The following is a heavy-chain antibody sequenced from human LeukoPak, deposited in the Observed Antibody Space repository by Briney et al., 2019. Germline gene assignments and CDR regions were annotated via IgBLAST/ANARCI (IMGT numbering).Heavy chain of an antibody. CDR2: IYHSGSP. CDR1: GGSISSNNW. D-gene: IGHD6-6*01. Sequence: SETLSLTCAVSGGSISSNNWWGWVRQPPGKGLEWIGEIYHSGSPNYNPSLKSRVTISVDKSRNHFSLNLSSVTAADTAVYYCARDRGSSSNELDPHFDYWGQGTLVTVPS. V-gene: IGHV4-4*02. CDR3: ARDRGSSSNELDPHFDY. J-gene: IGHJ4*02.